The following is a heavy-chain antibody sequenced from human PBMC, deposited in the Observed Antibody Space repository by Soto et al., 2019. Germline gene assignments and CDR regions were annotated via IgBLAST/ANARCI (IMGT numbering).Heavy chain of an antibody. CDR3: AREIIDILTGYYNENWFDP. J-gene: IGHJ5*02. D-gene: IGHD3-9*01. CDR2: INPSGGST. Sequence: GASVKVSCKSSGYTFTSYYMHWVRQAPGQGLERMGIINPSGGSTSYAQKFQGRVTMTRDTSTSTVYMELSSLRSEDTAVYYCAREIIDILTGYYNENWFDPWGQGTLVTVSS. CDR1: GYTFTSYY. V-gene: IGHV1-46*01.